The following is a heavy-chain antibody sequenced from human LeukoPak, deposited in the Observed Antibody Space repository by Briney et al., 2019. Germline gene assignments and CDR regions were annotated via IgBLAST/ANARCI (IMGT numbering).Heavy chain of an antibody. V-gene: IGHV4-34*01. CDR3: ARGGFYCGGDCYVDY. CDR2: INHSGST. CDR1: GQSFRPYY. J-gene: IGHJ4*02. Sequence: PSETLTLTCAVYGQSFRPYYGMWIRQPPGKGLEWIGEINHSGSTNYNPSLKGRVTISVATSKTQFSLRLSSVTAADTAVYYCARGGFYCGGDCYVDYWGQGTLVTVSS. D-gene: IGHD2-21*02.